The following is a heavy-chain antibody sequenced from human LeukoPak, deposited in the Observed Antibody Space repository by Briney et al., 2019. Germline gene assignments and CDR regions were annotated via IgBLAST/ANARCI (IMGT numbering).Heavy chain of an antibody. D-gene: IGHD2-2*01. CDR3: ARDRMGDCATTSCYLAF. CDR1: GYTFTAYY. CDR2: MNPNSGDT. J-gene: IGHJ4*02. Sequence: ASVKVSCKASGYTFTAYYLHWVRHAPRQGLEWMGWMNPNSGDTNYAQPFQGRVTMTRDTSITTAYMELSGLTSDDTAMYYCARDRMGDCATTSCYLAFWGQGALVTVSS. V-gene: IGHV1-2*02.